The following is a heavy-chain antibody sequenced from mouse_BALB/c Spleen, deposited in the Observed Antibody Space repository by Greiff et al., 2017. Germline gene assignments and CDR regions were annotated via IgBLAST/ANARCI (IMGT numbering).Heavy chain of an antibody. J-gene: IGHJ3*01. CDR1: GFTFSSFG. Sequence: EVMLVESGGGLVQPGGSRKLSCAASGFTFSSFGMHWVRQAPEKGLEWVAYISSGSSTIYYADTVKGRFTISRDNPKNTLFLQMTSLRSEDTAMYYCARSWDGDWFAYWGQGTLVTVSA. CDR3: ARSWDGDWFAY. V-gene: IGHV5-17*02. D-gene: IGHD4-1*01. CDR2: ISSGSSTI.